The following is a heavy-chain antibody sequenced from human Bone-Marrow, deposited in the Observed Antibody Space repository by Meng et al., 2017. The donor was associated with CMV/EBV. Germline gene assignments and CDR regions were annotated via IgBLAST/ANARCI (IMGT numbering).Heavy chain of an antibody. J-gene: IGHJ3*02. CDR2: INPNSGGT. V-gene: IGHV1-2*02. D-gene: IGHD7-27*01. CDR3: ARGITVGLGIGAFDI. Sequence: ASVKVSCKASGYTFTGYYMHWVRQAPGQGLEWMGWINPNSGGTNYAQKFQGRVTMTRDTSISTAYMELSRLRSDDTAVYYCARGITVGLGIGAFDIWGQGTMVTVSS. CDR1: GYTFTGYY.